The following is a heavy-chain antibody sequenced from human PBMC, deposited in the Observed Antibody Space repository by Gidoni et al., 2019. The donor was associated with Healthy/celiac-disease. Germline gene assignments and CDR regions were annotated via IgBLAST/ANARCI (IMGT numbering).Heavy chain of an antibody. CDR2: IDQDGSEK. CDR1: GFTFSGYW. V-gene: IGHV3-7*01. D-gene: IGHD5-18*01. CDR3: ARKRGYTYAPLDY. J-gene: IGHJ4*02. Sequence: EVLLVESGGGLVQPGGSLRLSCAASGFTFSGYWMTWVRQGPGKGLEWVANIDQDGSEKYYVDSVKGRFTISRDNAKISLYLQMNSLRAEDTAVYYCARKRGYTYAPLDYWGQGTLVTVSS.